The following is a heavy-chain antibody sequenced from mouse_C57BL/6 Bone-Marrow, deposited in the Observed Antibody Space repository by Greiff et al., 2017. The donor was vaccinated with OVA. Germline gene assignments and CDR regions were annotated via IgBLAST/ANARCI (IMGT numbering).Heavy chain of an antibody. CDR1: GYTFTSYW. CDR3: THYGSSSYWYFDV. J-gene: IGHJ1*03. Sequence: VQLQQSGTVLARPGASVKMSCKTSGYTFTSYWMHWGKQRPGQGLEWIGAIYPGNSDTSYNPKFKGKAKLTAVTSASTAYMELSSLTNEDSAVEYRTHYGSSSYWYFDVWGTGTTVTVSS. D-gene: IGHD1-1*01. V-gene: IGHV1-5*01. CDR2: IYPGNSDT.